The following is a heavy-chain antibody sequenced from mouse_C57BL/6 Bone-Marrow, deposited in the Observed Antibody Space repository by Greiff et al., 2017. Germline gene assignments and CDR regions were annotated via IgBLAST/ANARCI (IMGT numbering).Heavy chain of an antibody. J-gene: IGHJ2*01. CDR3: ARTPYSNFFYY. D-gene: IGHD2-5*01. CDR2: INPSSGYT. CDR1: GYTFTSYW. Sequence: QVQLQQSGAELAKPGASVKLSCKASGYTFTSYWMHWVKPRPGQGLEWIGYINPSSGYTKYNQKFKDKATLTADKSSSTADMQLSSLTYEDSAVYYCARTPYSNFFYYCGQGTTLTVSS. V-gene: IGHV1-7*01.